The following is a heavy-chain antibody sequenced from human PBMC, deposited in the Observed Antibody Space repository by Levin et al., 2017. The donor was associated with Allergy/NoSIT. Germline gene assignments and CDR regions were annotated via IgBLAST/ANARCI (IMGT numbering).Heavy chain of an antibody. CDR1: GGSISSSNW. Sequence: SETLSLTCAVSGGSISSSNWWSWVRQPPGKGLEWIGEIYHSGSTNYNPSLKSRVTISVDKSKNQFSLKLSSVTAADTAVYYCARGRAVYGSGSYLSYWGQGTLVTVSS. J-gene: IGHJ4*02. D-gene: IGHD3-10*01. CDR2: IYHSGST. CDR3: ARGRAVYGSGSYLSY. V-gene: IGHV4-4*02.